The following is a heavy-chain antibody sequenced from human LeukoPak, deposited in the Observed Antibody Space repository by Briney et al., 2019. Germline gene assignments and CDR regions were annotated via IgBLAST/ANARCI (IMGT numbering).Heavy chain of an antibody. CDR3: ARDQGSLTRSWYTGY. V-gene: IGHV1-2*06. J-gene: IGHJ4*02. D-gene: IGHD6-13*01. Sequence: ASVKVSCKASGYTFPGYHIHRVRQAPGQGLEWMGRINPYSGDTNFAQKFQGRVTMTRDTSITTAYMDLSSLTPDDTAVYFCARDQGSLTRSWYTGYWGQGTQVTVCS. CDR1: GYTFPGYH. CDR2: INPYSGDT.